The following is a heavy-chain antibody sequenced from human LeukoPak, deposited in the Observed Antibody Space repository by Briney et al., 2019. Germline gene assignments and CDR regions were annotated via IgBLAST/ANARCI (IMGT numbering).Heavy chain of an antibody. CDR2: ISGDSTYI. V-gene: IGHV3-21*01. CDR1: GFTFASYS. D-gene: IGHD1-26*01. CDR3: ARVGVGATFDY. Sequence: GGSLRLSCAASGFTFASYSMNWVRQAPGKGLEWVSSISGDSTYIYNAGSVKGRFTISRDNAKNTLYLQMDSLRVDDTAVYYCARVGVGATFDYWGQGTLVTVSS. J-gene: IGHJ4*02.